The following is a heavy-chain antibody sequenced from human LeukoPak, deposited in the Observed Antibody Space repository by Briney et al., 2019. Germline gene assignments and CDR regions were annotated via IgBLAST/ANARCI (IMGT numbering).Heavy chain of an antibody. V-gene: IGHV1-46*01. J-gene: IGHJ3*02. CDR3: ARAGGYGGYSLYDAFDI. Sequence: VASVKVSCKASGYTFTSYYMHWVRQAPGQGLEWMGIINPSGGSTSYAQKFQGRVTMTRDTSTSTVYMELSSLRSEDTAVFYCARAGGYGGYSLYDAFDIWGQGTMVTVSS. CDR2: INPSGGST. D-gene: IGHD4-23*01. CDR1: GYTFTSYY.